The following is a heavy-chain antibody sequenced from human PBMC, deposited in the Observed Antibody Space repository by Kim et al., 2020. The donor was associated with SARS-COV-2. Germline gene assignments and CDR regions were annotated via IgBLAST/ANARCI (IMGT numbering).Heavy chain of an antibody. CDR2: MNPNSGNT. V-gene: IGHV1-8*01. D-gene: IGHD6-19*01. CDR1: GYTFTSYD. J-gene: IGHJ6*02. CDR3: ARGFWPYSSGSDSFGYYYGMDV. Sequence: ASVKVSCKASGYTFTSYDINWVRQATGQGLEWMGWMNPNSGNTGYAQKFQGRVTMTRNTSISTAYMELSSLRSEDTAVYYCARGFWPYSSGSDSFGYYYGMDVWGQGTTVTVSS.